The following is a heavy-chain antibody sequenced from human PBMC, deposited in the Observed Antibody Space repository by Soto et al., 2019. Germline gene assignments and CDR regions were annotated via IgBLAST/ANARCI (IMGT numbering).Heavy chain of an antibody. D-gene: IGHD2-2*01. Sequence: QVQLQESGPGLVKPSQTLSLTCTVSGGSISSGGYYWSWIRQHPGKGLEWIGYIYYSGSTYYNPSLKSRVTISVDTSKNQFSLKLSSVTAADTAVYYCARDRCISTSCPSAFDIWGQGTMVTVSS. V-gene: IGHV4-31*03. CDR1: GGSISSGGYY. CDR3: ARDRCISTSCPSAFDI. CDR2: IYYSGST. J-gene: IGHJ3*02.